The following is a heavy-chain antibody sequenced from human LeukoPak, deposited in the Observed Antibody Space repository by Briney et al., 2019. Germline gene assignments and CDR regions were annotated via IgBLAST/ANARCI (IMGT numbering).Heavy chain of an antibody. J-gene: IGHJ4*02. Sequence: GGSLRLSCVASGFPFSSYWMTWVRQAPGKGLEWVANIKQDGSKKSYVDSVKGRFTISRDNAKNSLYLRMNSLRAEDTAIYYCTRVGYIDEGIDYWGQGTLVTVSS. V-gene: IGHV3-7*04. D-gene: IGHD5-24*01. CDR1: GFPFSSYW. CDR2: IKQDGSKK. CDR3: TRVGYIDEGIDY.